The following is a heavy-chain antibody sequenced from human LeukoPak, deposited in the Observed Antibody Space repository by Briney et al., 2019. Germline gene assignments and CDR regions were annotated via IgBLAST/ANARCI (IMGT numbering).Heavy chain of an antibody. CDR3: ARVLWFGAAEYFQH. J-gene: IGHJ1*01. CDR2: IIPIFGTA. Sequence: ASVKVSCKASGGTFSSYAISWVRQAPGQGLEWMGGIIPIFGTANYAQKFQGRVTITADESTSTAYMELSSLRSEDTAVYYCARVLWFGAAEYFQHWGQGTLVTVSS. D-gene: IGHD3-10*01. CDR1: GGTFSSYA. V-gene: IGHV1-69*13.